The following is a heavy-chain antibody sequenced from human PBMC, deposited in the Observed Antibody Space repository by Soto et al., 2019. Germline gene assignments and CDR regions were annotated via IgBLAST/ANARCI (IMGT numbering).Heavy chain of an antibody. CDR1: GDSVSSNSAA. J-gene: IGHJ5*02. CDR3: ARDQGGYCSGGSCSLYNWFDP. V-gene: IGHV6-1*01. Sequence: SQTLSLTCAISGDSVSSNSAAWNWIRQSPSRGLEWLGRTYYRSKWYNYYAVSVKSRIIINPDTSKNQFSLQLSSVTPEDTAVYYCARDQGGYCSGGSCSLYNWFDPWGKGTLVTVSS. D-gene: IGHD2-15*01. CDR2: TYYRSKWYN.